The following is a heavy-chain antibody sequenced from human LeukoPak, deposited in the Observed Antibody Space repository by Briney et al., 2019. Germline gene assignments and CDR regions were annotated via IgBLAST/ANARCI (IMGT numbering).Heavy chain of an antibody. CDR3: ARHGSRGYGYKGHWFDP. CDR1: GGSFSGYY. D-gene: IGHD5-24*01. CDR2: INHSGST. Sequence: SETLSLTCAVYGGSFSGYYWSWIRQPPGKGLEWIGEINHSGSTNYNPSLKSRVTISVGTSKNQFSLKPSSVTAADTAVYYCARHGSRGYGYKGHWFDPWGQGTLVTVSS. J-gene: IGHJ5*02. V-gene: IGHV4-34*01.